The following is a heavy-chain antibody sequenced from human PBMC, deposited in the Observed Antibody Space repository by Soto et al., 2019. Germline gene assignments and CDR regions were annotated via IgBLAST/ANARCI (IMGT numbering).Heavy chain of an antibody. CDR1: GFTFSSYA. V-gene: IGHV3-23*01. CDR3: AKDYFLFIFGGVILDPVDPHPFYFDY. Sequence: GGSLRLSCAASGFTFSSYAMSWVRQAPGKGLEWVSAISGSGGSTYYADSVKGRFTISRDNSKNTLYLQMNSLRAEDTAVYYCAKDYFLFIFGGVILDPVDPHPFYFDYWGQGTLVTVSS. CDR2: ISGSGGST. J-gene: IGHJ4*02. D-gene: IGHD3-16*02.